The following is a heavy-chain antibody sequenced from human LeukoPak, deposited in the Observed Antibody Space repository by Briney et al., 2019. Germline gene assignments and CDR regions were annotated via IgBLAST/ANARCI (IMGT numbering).Heavy chain of an antibody. CDR1: GFTFSSYE. V-gene: IGHV3-48*03. J-gene: IGHJ3*01. Sequence: GGSLRLSCAASGFTFSSYEMNWVRQAPGKGLEWVSYISSSGSTIYYADSVKGRFTISRDNAKNSLYLQMNSLRAEDTAVYYCARDSTGWQANAYDVWGQGTMVTVSS. CDR3: ARDSTGWQANAYDV. CDR2: ISSSGSTI. D-gene: IGHD2-8*02.